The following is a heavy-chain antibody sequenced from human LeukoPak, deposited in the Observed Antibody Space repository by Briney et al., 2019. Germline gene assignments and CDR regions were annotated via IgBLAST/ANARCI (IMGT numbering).Heavy chain of an antibody. Sequence: GGSLRLSCSASGFIFNDYAMRWVRQVPGKGLEWVSGISWHSGNIAYADSVKGLFTISRDNAKNSLYLEMNSLRAEDTAFYYCAKATGIDHDFWSGYLDAWGQGTLVTVSS. J-gene: IGHJ5*02. CDR2: ISWHSGNI. CDR1: GFIFNDYA. CDR3: AKATGIDHDFWSGYLDA. D-gene: IGHD3-3*01. V-gene: IGHV3-9*01.